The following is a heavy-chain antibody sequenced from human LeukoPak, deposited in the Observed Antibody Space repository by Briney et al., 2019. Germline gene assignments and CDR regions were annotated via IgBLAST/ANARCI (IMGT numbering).Heavy chain of an antibody. CDR1: GFTFSSYA. CDR2: ISGSGGST. V-gene: IGHV3-23*01. J-gene: IGHJ4*02. CDR3: AKGTKVWGTLN. Sequence: AGGSLRLSCAASGFTFSSYAMSWIRQAPGKGLEWVSAISGSGGSTYYADSVKGRFTISRDNSKNTLYLQMNSLRAEDTAVYYCAKGTKVWGTLNWGQGTLVTVSS. D-gene: IGHD3-16*01.